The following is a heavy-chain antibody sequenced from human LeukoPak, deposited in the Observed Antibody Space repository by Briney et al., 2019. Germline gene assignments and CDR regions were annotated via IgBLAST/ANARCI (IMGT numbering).Heavy chain of an antibody. V-gene: IGHV1-46*01. CDR2: INPSDGST. D-gene: IGHD2-2*01. J-gene: IGHJ4*02. CDR3: ARGSSTSAYFDY. CDR1: GYTFTSYY. Sequence: GASVKVSCKTSGYTFTSYYIHWVRQAPGQGLEWMGIINPSDGSTSYTQKFQDRVAMTRDTSTSTLYMELSSLRSEDTAVYHCARGSSTSAYFDYWGQGTLVTVSS.